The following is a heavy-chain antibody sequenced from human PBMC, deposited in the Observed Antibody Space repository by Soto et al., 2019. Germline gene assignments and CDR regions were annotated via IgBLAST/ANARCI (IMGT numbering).Heavy chain of an antibody. V-gene: IGHV3-9*01. CDR2: ITWNSGTM. J-gene: IGHJ5*02. CDR1: GFKCDDYT. CDR3: VKATYYYDSTGPMTFGT. Sequence: EVHLVESGGGLVQPGRSLRLSCEASGFKCDDYTMHWVRHVPGKGLEWVSSITWNSGTMAYADSVKGRFTISRENAKNSGYLQMNSLGVDATALYHCVKATYYYDSTGPMTFGTWGQGPLVPVSS. D-gene: IGHD3-22*01.